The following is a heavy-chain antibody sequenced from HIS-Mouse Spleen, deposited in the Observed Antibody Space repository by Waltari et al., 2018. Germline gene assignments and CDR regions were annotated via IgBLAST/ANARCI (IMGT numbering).Heavy chain of an antibody. D-gene: IGHD6-13*01. J-gene: IGHJ3*02. CDR3: ARESSPEAFDI. CDR1: GGSISSSSYY. Sequence: QLQLQESGPGLVKPSETLSLTCTVSGGSISSSSYYWGWIRQPPGKGLEWIGSIYYSGSTYYNPSLKSRVTIAVDTSKNQFSLKLSSVTAADTAVYYCARESSPEAFDIWGQGTMVTVSS. V-gene: IGHV4-39*07. CDR2: IYYSGST.